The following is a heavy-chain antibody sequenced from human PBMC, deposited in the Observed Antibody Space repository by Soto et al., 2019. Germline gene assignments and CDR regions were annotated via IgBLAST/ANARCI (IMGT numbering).Heavy chain of an antibody. CDR1: GFSFGNSG. CDR3: AKGSYYYDISGYYNWYFDL. J-gene: IGHJ2*01. D-gene: IGHD3-22*01. CDR2: VGGSGGTT. V-gene: IGHV3-23*01. Sequence: GVSLRLPCPASGFSFGNSGMTWAPLSPGKRLEWVSTVGGSGGTTYYAACVKGRFTISRDNSKKTLYLQLNSLTSADTAVYYCAKGSYYYDISGYYNWYFDLWGRGTLVTVSS.